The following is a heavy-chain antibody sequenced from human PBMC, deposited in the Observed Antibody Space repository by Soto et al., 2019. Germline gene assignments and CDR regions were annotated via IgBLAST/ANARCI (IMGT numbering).Heavy chain of an antibody. CDR3: ARDPSYFYYMDV. CDR1: GFTFSDYY. CDR2: ISDTGRTT. J-gene: IGHJ6*03. V-gene: IGHV3-11*01. Sequence: VQLVESGGGLVKPGGSLRLSCAASGFTFSDYYMSWIRQAPGKGLEWVSYISDTGRTTYYADSVKGRFTISRDNAKNSLYLQMSSLRAEDTAVYYCARDPSYFYYMDVWGKGTTVTVSS.